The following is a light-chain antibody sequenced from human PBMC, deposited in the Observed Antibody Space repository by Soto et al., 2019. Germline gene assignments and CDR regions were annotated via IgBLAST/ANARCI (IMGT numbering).Light chain of an antibody. CDR1: QGIGNY. J-gene: IGKJ1*01. Sequence: DIQVTQSPSSLSASVGDRVTITCRASQGIGNYLAWYQQKPGKVPKLLIYAASTLQSGVPSRFSGSGSGTDFTLAISSLQPEDSATYYCLQDINYPWTFGQGTKVDNK. CDR3: LQDINYPWT. CDR2: AAS. V-gene: IGKV1-27*01.